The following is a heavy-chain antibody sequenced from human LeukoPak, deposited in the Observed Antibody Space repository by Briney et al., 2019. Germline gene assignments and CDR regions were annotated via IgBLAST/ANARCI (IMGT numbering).Heavy chain of an antibody. J-gene: IGHJ5*02. D-gene: IGHD3-3*01. CDR2: MNPNSGNT. V-gene: IGHV1-8*01. Sequence: ASVKVSCKASGYTFTSYDINWVRQATGRGLEWMGWMNPNSGNTGYAQKFQGRVTMTRNTSISTAYMELSSLRSEDTAVYYCARGSKVSDFWSGYPVLGWFDPWGQGTLVTVSS. CDR3: ARGSKVSDFWSGYPVLGWFDP. CDR1: GYTFTSYD.